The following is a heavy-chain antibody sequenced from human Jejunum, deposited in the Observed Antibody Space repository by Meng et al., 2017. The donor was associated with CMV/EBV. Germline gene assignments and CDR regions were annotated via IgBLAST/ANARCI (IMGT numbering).Heavy chain of an antibody. J-gene: IGHJ4*02. D-gene: IGHD6-13*01. V-gene: IGHV4-39*07. CDR2: IFDSGSA. CDR1: GGSVNRNTYS. CDR3: VRDHGSSSWFFY. Sequence: QLQESGPGLVKPSETLSLTCTASGGSVNRNTYSWGWIRQPPGKSLEWIGTIFDSGSAFYNPSLQSRVSVSIDMSRNQLSLSLSSVTAADTAVYYCVRDHGSSSWFFYWGQGTLVTVSS.